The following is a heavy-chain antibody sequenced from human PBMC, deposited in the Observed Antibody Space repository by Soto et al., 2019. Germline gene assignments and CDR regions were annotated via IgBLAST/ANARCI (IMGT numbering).Heavy chain of an antibody. CDR3: ARERGDGDYPLDY. D-gene: IGHD4-17*01. J-gene: IGHJ4*02. CDR2: ISSSSTTK. CDR1: GLTFNSYS. V-gene: IGHV3-48*02. Sequence: EVQLVESGGGLVQPGGSLRLSCAASGLTFNSYSINWVRQAPGEGQEWVSYISSSSTTKYYADSGKRRFTISRDNAENSLYLQMNNLRDEDTGVYYCARERGDGDYPLDYWGQGTLVTVSS.